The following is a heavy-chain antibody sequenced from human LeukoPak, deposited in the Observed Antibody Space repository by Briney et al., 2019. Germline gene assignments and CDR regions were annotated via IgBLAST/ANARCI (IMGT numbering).Heavy chain of an antibody. CDR2: ISFDGSEK. V-gene: IGHV3-30*03. Sequence: GGSLRLSCAASGFTVSSNYMSWVRQAPGKGLEWVAVISFDGSEKHYGDSVKGRFTISRDNSKNTLYLQMNSLRPEDTAVYYCAREVSYGDSALQHWGQGTPVTVSS. J-gene: IGHJ1*01. CDR1: GFTVSSNY. D-gene: IGHD4-17*01. CDR3: AREVSYGDSALQH.